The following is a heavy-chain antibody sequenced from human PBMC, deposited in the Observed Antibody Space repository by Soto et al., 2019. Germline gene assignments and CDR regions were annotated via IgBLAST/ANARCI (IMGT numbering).Heavy chain of an antibody. CDR1: GYIFTSYY. J-gene: IGHJ4*02. Sequence: ASVKVSCKASGYIFTSYYIHWVRQAPGQGLEWMGWINPFDGSRMFAQSFQGRVTMTRDTSTCTVYMEVSSLRSEDTAVYYCSRVDPGETSPFDHWGQGTLVTVSS. CDR2: INPFDGSR. V-gene: IGHV1-46*03. D-gene: IGHD3-10*01. CDR3: SRVDPGETSPFDH.